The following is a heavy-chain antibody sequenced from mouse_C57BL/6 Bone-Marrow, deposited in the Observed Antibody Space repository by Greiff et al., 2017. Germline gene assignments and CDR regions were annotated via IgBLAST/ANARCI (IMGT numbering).Heavy chain of an antibody. D-gene: IGHD1-1*01. Sequence: VQLQQSGPELVKPGASVKISCKASGYAFSSSWMNWVKQRPGKGLEWIGRIYPGDGDTNYNGKFKGKATLTADKSSSTAYMQLSSLTSEDSAVYFCARPLITTGVEWYFDVWGTGTTVTVSS. CDR2: IYPGDGDT. V-gene: IGHV1-82*01. CDR1: GYAFSSSW. J-gene: IGHJ1*03. CDR3: ARPLITTGVEWYFDV.